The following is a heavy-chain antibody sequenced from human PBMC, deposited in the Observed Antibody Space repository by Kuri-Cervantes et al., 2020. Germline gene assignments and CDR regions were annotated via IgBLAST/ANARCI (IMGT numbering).Heavy chain of an antibody. CDR1: GFTFSSYG. CDR3: AREKIAVAGRVLDY. J-gene: IGHJ4*02. Sequence: LSLTCAASGFTFSSYGMHWVRQAPGKGLEWVAVIWYDGSNKYYADSVKGRFTISRDNSKNTLYLQMNSLRAEDTAVYYCAREKIAVAGRVLDYWGQGTLVTVSS. V-gene: IGHV3-33*01. D-gene: IGHD6-19*01. CDR2: IWYDGSNK.